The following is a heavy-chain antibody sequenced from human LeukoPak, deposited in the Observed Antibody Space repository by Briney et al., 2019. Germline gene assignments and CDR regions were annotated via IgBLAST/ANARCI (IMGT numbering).Heavy chain of an antibody. V-gene: IGHV5-51*01. CDR3: ARQGYDSSGYHGGNWFDP. D-gene: IGHD3-22*01. CDR2: IYPGDSGT. J-gene: IGHJ5*02. CDR1: GYSFTSYW. Sequence: GESLKISCKGSGYSFTSYWIGWVRQMPGKGLEWMGIIYPGDSGTRYSPSFQGQVTISADKSISTAYLQWSSLKASDTAMYYCARQGYDSSGYHGGNWFDPWGQGTLVTVSS.